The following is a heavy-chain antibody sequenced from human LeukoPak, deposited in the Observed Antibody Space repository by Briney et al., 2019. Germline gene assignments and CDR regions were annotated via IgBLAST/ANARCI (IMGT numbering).Heavy chain of an antibody. Sequence: SETLSLPCTVSGDSISRNGHFWGWIRQPPGKGLEWIGIIDYSGTTYYNPSLKSRVAISVDTSTNQFSLNLISVTAADTALYYCARQPALTTWQNVISDYWGQGTVVTVSS. D-gene: IGHD2/OR15-2a*01. CDR3: ARQPALTTWQNVISDY. CDR2: IDYSGTT. V-gene: IGHV4-39*01. CDR1: GDSISRNGHF. J-gene: IGHJ4*02.